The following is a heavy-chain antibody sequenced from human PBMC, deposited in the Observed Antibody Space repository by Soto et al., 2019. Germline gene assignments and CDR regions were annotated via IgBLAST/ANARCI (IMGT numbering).Heavy chain of an antibody. J-gene: IGHJ4*02. Sequence: QVPLVESGGGLVKPGGSLRLSCAASGFSFSDYCMSWIRQTPGKGLEWVSYISSSSSYTNYADSVKGRFTISRDNAKNSLYLQMNSRRAEDTAVYYCARDGGAYAAMVTGYFDYWGQGTLVTVSS. V-gene: IGHV3-11*05. D-gene: IGHD5-18*01. CDR2: ISSSSSYT. CDR1: GFSFSDYC. CDR3: ARDGGAYAAMVTGYFDY.